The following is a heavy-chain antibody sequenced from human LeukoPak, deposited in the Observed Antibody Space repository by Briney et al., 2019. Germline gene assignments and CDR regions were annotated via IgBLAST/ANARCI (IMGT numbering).Heavy chain of an antibody. CDR1: GFTFSSYA. Sequence: GGSLRLSCAASGFTFSSYAMSWVRQAPGKGLEWVSAISGSGGSTYYADSVKGRFTISRDNSKNTLYLQMNSLRAEDTAVYYCARTHTYGDYLFDYWGQGTLVTVSS. V-gene: IGHV3-23*01. D-gene: IGHD4-17*01. J-gene: IGHJ4*02. CDR2: ISGSGGST. CDR3: ARTHTYGDYLFDY.